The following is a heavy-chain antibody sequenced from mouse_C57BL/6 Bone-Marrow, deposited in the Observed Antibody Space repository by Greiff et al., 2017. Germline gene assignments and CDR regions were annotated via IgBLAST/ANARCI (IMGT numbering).Heavy chain of an antibody. CDR2: INPGSGGT. CDR3: ARQLRFPFAY. J-gene: IGHJ3*01. V-gene: IGHV1-54*01. D-gene: IGHD3-2*02. Sequence: VQRVESGAELVRPGTSVKVSCKASGYAFTNYLIEWVKQRPGQGLEWIGVINPGSGGTNYNEKFKGKATLTADKSSSTAYMQLSSLTSEDSAVYFCARQLRFPFAYWGQGTLVTVSA. CDR1: GYAFTNYL.